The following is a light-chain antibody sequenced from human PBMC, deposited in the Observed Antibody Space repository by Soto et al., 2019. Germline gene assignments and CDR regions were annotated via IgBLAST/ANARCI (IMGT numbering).Light chain of an antibody. V-gene: IGKV3-20*01. J-gene: IGKJ1*01. CDR1: QSVRSSY. CDR3: QQYGSPPQT. Sequence: ESVWTQYTGTLSLSPGERATLSCSASQSVRSSYLAWYQQKPGQAPRLLIYGASSRATGIPDRISGSGSGTDFTLTISRLEPEDFAVYYCQQYGSPPQTFGQGTNVDIK. CDR2: GAS.